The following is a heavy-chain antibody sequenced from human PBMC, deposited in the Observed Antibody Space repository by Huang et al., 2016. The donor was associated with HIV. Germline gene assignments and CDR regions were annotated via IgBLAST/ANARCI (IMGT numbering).Heavy chain of an antibody. V-gene: IGHV1-2*02. CDR2: SNPNSGGT. CDR3: ARQRTTYYYDSSGYRGEFDY. CDR1: GYTFTGYY. J-gene: IGHJ4*02. Sequence: QVQLVQSGAEVKRPGASVKVSCKASGYTFTGYYIHWVRQAPGQGLEWRGWSNPNSGGTNDAQKLQGRLTMTGDTSISTAYMELSSLRSDDTAVHYCARQRTTYYYDSSGYRGEFDYWGQGTLVTVSS. D-gene: IGHD3-22*01.